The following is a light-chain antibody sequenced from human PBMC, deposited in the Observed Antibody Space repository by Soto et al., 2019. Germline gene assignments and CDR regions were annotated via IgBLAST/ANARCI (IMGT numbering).Light chain of an antibody. Sequence: DIQMTQSPSTLSASVGDRVTITCRASQSISSWLAWYQQKPGKAPRLLIYKASSLESGVPSRFSGSGSGTELTLTISSLQPDDIATYYCKQYNSYWTFGQGTKAEIK. CDR1: QSISSW. J-gene: IGKJ1*01. CDR2: KAS. CDR3: KQYNSYWT. V-gene: IGKV1-5*03.